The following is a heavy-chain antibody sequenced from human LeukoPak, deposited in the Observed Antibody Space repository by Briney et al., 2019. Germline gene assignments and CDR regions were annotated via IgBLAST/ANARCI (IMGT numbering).Heavy chain of an antibody. Sequence: QSRGSLRLSCAASGFTFSSYGMHWVRQAPGKGLDWVAFIHHDGSNKYYADSVKGRFTISRDNSKNTLFLQMNGLRPEDTAVYYCARDLKTAMDYFDYWGQGALVTVSS. J-gene: IGHJ4*02. D-gene: IGHD2-2*01. CDR3: ARDLKTAMDYFDY. CDR1: GFTFSSYG. CDR2: IHHDGSNK. V-gene: IGHV3-30*02.